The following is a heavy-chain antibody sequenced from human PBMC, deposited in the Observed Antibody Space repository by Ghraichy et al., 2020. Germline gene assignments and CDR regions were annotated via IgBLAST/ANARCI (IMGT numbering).Heavy chain of an antibody. V-gene: IGHV4-61*01. CDR1: GGSVSSGSYY. CDR2: IYYSGST. Sequence: SQTLSLTCTVSGGSVSSGSYYWSWIRQPPGKGLEWIGYIYYSGSTNYNPSLKSRVTISVDTSKNQFSLKLSSVTAADTAVYYCARASGFWSGYYHEGRDYYYYGKDVWSQGTTVTVSS. J-gene: IGHJ6*02. CDR3: ARASGFWSGYYHEGRDYYYYGKDV. D-gene: IGHD3-3*01.